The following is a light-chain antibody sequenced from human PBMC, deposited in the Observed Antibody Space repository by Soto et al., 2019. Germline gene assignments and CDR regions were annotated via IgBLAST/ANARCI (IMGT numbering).Light chain of an antibody. CDR3: QQYGSS. CDR2: GAS. CDR1: QNINNNY. V-gene: IGKV3-20*01. Sequence: VLTQSPGTLSLSPWERATLSCRASQNINNNYLAWYQRKPGQAPRLLIYGASRRATGIPERFSGSGSGTDFTLTISRLEPEDFAVYYCQQYGSSFGGGTKVDIK. J-gene: IGKJ4*01.